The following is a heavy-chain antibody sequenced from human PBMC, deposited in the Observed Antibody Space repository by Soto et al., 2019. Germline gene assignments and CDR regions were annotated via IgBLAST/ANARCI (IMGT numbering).Heavy chain of an antibody. Sequence: QVQLQESGPGLVKPSETLSLTCTVSGGSISSYYWSWIRQPPGKGLEWIGYIYYSGSTNYNPSLKSRVTISVDTSKNQFSLKLSSVTAADTAVYYCARRSGVATIRGYYYYYMDVWGKGTTVTVSS. D-gene: IGHD5-12*01. J-gene: IGHJ6*03. CDR1: GGSISSYY. CDR3: ARRSGVATIRGYYYYYMDV. CDR2: IYYSGST. V-gene: IGHV4-59*08.